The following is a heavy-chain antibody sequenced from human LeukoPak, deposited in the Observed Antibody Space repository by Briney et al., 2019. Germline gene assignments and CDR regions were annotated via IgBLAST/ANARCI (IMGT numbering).Heavy chain of an antibody. D-gene: IGHD6-19*01. V-gene: IGHV1-2*02. CDR1: ACTLTDYH. J-gene: IGHJ4*02. CDR3: TIDSGASGWDPTSFFDN. CDR2: INPNRGGT. Sequence: ASVKVSFKNSACTLTDYHVHYASPAPGKGLEWMGWINPNRGGTNYAQKFQGRVTMTRDTSIVAAYMELSSLNPKSVTVDYLTIDSGASGWDPTSFFDNWGQGTLVTVSS.